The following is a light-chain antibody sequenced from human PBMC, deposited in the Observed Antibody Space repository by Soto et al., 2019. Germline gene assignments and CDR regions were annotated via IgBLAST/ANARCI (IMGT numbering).Light chain of an antibody. CDR2: AAS. Sequence: DIQMTQSPSSLSASVGDSVTITCRASQDIRKDLGWYQQKPGEAPKRLIFAASSFQSGVPSRFSGSGSGTEFTLTISSLQPEDFATYYCLQHNSYPLTFGGGTKVEIK. J-gene: IGKJ4*01. V-gene: IGKV1-17*01. CDR1: QDIRKD. CDR3: LQHNSYPLT.